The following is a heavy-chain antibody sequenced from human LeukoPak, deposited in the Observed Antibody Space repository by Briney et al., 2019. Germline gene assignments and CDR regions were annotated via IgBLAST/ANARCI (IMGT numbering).Heavy chain of an antibody. Sequence: PGGSLRLSCAASGFTFSSYGMHWVRQAPGKGLEWVAFIRYDGSNKYYADSVKGRFTISRDNSKNTLYLQMNSLRAEDTAVYYCAKPRGSSGYCSFDYWGQGTLVTVSS. D-gene: IGHD3-22*01. V-gene: IGHV3-30*02. CDR3: AKPRGSSGYCSFDY. CDR2: IRYDGSNK. J-gene: IGHJ4*02. CDR1: GFTFSSYG.